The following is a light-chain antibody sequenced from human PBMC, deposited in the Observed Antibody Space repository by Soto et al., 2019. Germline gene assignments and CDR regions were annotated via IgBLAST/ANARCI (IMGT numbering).Light chain of an antibody. V-gene: IGKV3-20*01. CDR3: QQYGSSPKK. Sequence: EIVLTQSPGTLSLSPGERATLSCRASQSVSSSYLAWYQQKPGQAPRLLIYGASSRATDIPDRFSASGSGTDFTLTISRLEPEDFEVYYCQQYGSSPKKFGKGTKVDI. J-gene: IGKJ1*01. CDR1: QSVSSSY. CDR2: GAS.